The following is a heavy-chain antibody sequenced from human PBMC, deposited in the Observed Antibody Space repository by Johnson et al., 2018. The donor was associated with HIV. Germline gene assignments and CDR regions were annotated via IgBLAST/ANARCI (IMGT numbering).Heavy chain of an antibody. CDR2: IRYDGTTE. J-gene: IGHJ3*02. D-gene: IGHD6-13*01. Sequence: QVQLVESGGGVVQPGGSLRLSCAASGFTFSRCGMHWVRQAPGKGLEWVAFIRYDGTTEYYADSVKGRFTISRDNSKNQLYRQMNSLRAEDMAVYYCPTKLVAAACPVDAFDIWGQGTMVTVSS. CDR3: PTKLVAAACPVDAFDI. V-gene: IGHV3-30*02. CDR1: GFTFSRCG.